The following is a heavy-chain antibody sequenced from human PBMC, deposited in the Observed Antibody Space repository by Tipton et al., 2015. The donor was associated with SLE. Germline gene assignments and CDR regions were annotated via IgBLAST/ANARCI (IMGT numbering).Heavy chain of an antibody. V-gene: IGHV4-34*01. D-gene: IGHD6-19*01. Sequence: TLSLTCAVYGGSFSGYYWSWIRQPPGEGLEWIGEINHSGSTNYTPSLKSRVTISVDTSKNQFSLKLSSVTAADTAVYYCARLRRYSSGPPYWGQGTLVTVSS. CDR2: INHSGST. CDR1: GGSFSGYY. J-gene: IGHJ4*02. CDR3: ARLRRYSSGPPY.